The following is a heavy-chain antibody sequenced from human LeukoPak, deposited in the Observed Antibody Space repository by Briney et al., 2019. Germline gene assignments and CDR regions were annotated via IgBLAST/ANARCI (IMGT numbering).Heavy chain of an antibody. D-gene: IGHD3-10*01. CDR2: IGPYNGNT. CDR1: GYTFTSYG. J-gene: IGHJ4*02. V-gene: IGHV1-18*01. Sequence: EASVKVSCKASGYTFTSYGISRVRQAPGQGLEWMGWIGPYNGNTNYAQNLQGRVTMTTDTSTSTAYMELGSLGSDDTAVYYCARDQDSLVRGVIGYWGQGTLVTVSS. CDR3: ARDQDSLVRGVIGY.